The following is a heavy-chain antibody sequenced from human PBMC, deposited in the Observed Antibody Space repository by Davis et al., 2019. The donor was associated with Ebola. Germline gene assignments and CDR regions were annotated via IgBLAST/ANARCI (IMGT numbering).Heavy chain of an antibody. D-gene: IGHD6-13*01. CDR2: INPSGGST. Sequence: AASVKVSCKASGYTFTSYYMHWVRQAPGQGLEWMGIINPSGGSTSYAQKFQGRVTLTRDTSTSTVYMDLSSLRSEDTAVYYCARESMAAAGTIHYYCGMDVWGHGTTVTVSS. CDR1: GYTFTSYY. V-gene: IGHV1-46*01. CDR3: ARESMAAAGTIHYYCGMDV. J-gene: IGHJ6*02.